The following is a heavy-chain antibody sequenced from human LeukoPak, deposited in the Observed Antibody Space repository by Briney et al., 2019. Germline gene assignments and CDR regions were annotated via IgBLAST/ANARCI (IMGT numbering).Heavy chain of an antibody. J-gene: IGHJ4*02. CDR1: GFTFSTYW. D-gene: IGHD1-1*01. Sequence: GGSLRLSCAATGFTFSTYWMSWVRQAPGKGLEWVAIISYDGSNEYYADSVKGRFTISRDNSKNTLYLQMNSLRAEDTAVYYCAKADWNDVFDYWGQGTLVTVSS. CDR2: ISYDGSNE. CDR3: AKADWNDVFDY. V-gene: IGHV3-30*07.